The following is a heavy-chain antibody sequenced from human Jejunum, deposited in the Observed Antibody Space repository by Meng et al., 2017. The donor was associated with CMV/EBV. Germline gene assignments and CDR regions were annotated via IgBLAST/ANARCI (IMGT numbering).Heavy chain of an antibody. CDR1: GFTVSRNF. J-gene: IGHJ4*02. Sequence: EVQLVESGGDLVQPGGSLRLSCAVSGFTVSRNFMTWVRQAPGKGLEWVGHIKSKIHGEATDYAAPVKGRFTISRDDSKNTVYLQMNSLKIEDTAVYYCTPTGTTGYWGQGTLVTVSS. CDR2: IKSKIHGEAT. V-gene: IGHV3-15*01. CDR3: TPTGTTGY. D-gene: IGHD1-1*01.